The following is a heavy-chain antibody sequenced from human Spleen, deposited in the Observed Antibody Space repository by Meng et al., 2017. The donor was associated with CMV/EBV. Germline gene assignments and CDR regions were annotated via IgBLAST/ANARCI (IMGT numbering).Heavy chain of an antibody. CDR2: IYSGFIT. CDR3: AKGTGLPFDY. J-gene: IGHJ4*02. CDR1: GFTFSNYA. Sequence: LRLSWAASGFTFSNYAMSWVRQAPGKGLDWVSVIYSGFITHYADSVKGRFTISRDNSKNTVYLQMDSLRAEDTAVYYCAKGTGLPFDYWGQGALVTVSS. V-gene: IGHV3-23*03. D-gene: IGHD1-1*01.